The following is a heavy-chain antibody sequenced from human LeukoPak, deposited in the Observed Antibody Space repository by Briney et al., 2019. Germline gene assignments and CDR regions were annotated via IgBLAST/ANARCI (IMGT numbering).Heavy chain of an antibody. D-gene: IGHD5-24*01. CDR1: GGSFTSYY. CDR3: ARWLQTSYFDY. J-gene: IGHJ4*02. Sequence: SESLSLTCTVSGGSFTSYYWSWIRQPPGKGLEWIGYVYTSGNTNYNPSLKSWVTISVDTSKNQFSLKLSSVTAADTAMYYCARWLQTSYFDYWGQGTLVTVSS. CDR2: VYTSGNT. V-gene: IGHV4-4*09.